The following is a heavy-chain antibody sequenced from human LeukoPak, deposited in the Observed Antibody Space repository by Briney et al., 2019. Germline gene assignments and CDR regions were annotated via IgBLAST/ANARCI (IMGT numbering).Heavy chain of an antibody. Sequence: ASVKVSCKASGGTFSSYAISWVRQAPGQGLEWMGGIIPIFGTANYAQKLQGRVTMTTDTSTSTAYMELRSLRSDDTAVYYCARDGTVAEGAYWGQGTLVTVSS. V-gene: IGHV1-69*05. CDR1: GGTFSSYA. J-gene: IGHJ4*02. CDR3: ARDGTVAEGAY. CDR2: IIPIFGTA. D-gene: IGHD6-19*01.